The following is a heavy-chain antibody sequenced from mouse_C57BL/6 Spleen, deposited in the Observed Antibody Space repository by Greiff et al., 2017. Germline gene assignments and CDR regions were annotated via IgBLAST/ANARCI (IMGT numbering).Heavy chain of an antibody. CDR2: ISYDGSN. CDR3: GREEGLFHWYFDG. J-gene: IGHJ1*03. Sequence: EVKLQESGPGLVKPSQSLSLTCSVTGYSITSGYYWYWIRQFPGNKLEWMGYISYDGSNNYNPSLKNRISITRDTSKNQFFLKLNSVTTEDTATYCCGREEGLFHWYFDGWGTGTTVTVSS. CDR1: GYSITSGYY. D-gene: IGHD1-1*02. V-gene: IGHV3-6*01.